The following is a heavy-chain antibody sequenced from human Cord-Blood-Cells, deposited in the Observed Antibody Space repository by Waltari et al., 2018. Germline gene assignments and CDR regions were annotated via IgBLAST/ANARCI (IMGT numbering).Heavy chain of an antibody. CDR1: GFTFSRFG. CDR3: AREGGDYDFWSGYPYYFDY. D-gene: IGHD3-3*01. Sequence: QVQLVESGGGVVQPGRSLRLSCAGSGFTFSRFGFPRVRQAPGKGLEWVAVIWYDGSNKYYADSVKGRFTISRDNSKNTLYLQMNSLRAEDTAVYYCAREGGDYDFWSGYPYYFDYWGQGTLVTVSS. J-gene: IGHJ4*02. V-gene: IGHV3-33*01. CDR2: IWYDGSNK.